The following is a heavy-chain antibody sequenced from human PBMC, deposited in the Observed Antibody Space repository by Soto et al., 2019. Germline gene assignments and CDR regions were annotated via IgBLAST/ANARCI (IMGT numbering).Heavy chain of an antibody. V-gene: IGHV3-11*06. J-gene: IGHJ6*02. D-gene: IGHD5-12*01. CDR2: ISSSSGST. CDR3: ARDRGGYNRLYYDPDMDV. CDR1: GFTFSDYY. Sequence: QVQLLESGGGLVKPGGSLRLSCAASGFTFSDYYMSWIRQAPGKGLEYISYISSSSGSTNYADSVKGRFTISRDNAKNSLYLQRSSLTAEDTAVYYCARDRGGYNRLYYDPDMDVWGHGTTVTVSS.